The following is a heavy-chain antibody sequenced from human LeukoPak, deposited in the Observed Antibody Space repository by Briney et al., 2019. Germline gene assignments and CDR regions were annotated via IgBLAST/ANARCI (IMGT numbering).Heavy chain of an antibody. CDR3: ARDPRGFWSGYYTGYYFDY. CDR2: IIPIFGTA. D-gene: IGHD3-3*01. V-gene: IGHV1-69*05. CDR1: GGTFISYA. Sequence: SVKVSCKASGGTFISYAISWVRQAPGQGLEWMGGIIPIFGTANYAQKLRGRVTMTTDTSTSTAYMELRSLRSDDTAVYYCARDPRGFWSGYYTGYYFDYWGQGTLVTVSS. J-gene: IGHJ4*02.